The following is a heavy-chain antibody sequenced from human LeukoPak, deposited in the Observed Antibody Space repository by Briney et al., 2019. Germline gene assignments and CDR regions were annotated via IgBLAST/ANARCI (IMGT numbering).Heavy chain of an antibody. D-gene: IGHD5-24*01. CDR1: GLTFRSFW. Sequence: GGSLRLSCAVSGLTFRSFWMSWVRQAPGKGLGWVANINQDGSEKYFVDSVKGRFTISRDNSKNSLHLQMNTLRAEDTAVYYSARERDGRFFDYWGQGTLVTVSS. V-gene: IGHV3-7*01. J-gene: IGHJ4*02. CDR3: ARERDGRFFDY. CDR2: INQDGSEK.